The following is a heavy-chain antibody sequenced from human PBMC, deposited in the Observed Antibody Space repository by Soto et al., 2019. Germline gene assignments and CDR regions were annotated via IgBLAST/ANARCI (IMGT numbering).Heavy chain of an antibody. CDR3: AKSYYYDSGGSIMDV. D-gene: IGHD3-22*01. CDR1: GFTFSSYG. J-gene: IGHJ6*02. Sequence: PGGSLRLSCAASGFTFSSYGMHWVRQTPAKGLEWVAVISYDGYNKYYADSVKGRFTISRDNSKNTLYLQMNGLRAEDTAVYYCAKSYYYDSGGSIMDVWGQGTTVTVSS. CDR2: ISYDGYNK. V-gene: IGHV3-30*18.